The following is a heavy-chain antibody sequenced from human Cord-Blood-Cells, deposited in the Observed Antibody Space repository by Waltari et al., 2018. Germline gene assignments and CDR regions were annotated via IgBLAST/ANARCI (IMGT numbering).Heavy chain of an antibody. CDR1: GGSFSGYY. D-gene: IGHD3-3*01. V-gene: IGHV4-34*01. CDR2: INHSGST. Sequence: QVQLQQWGAGLLKPSETLSLTCAVSGGSFSGYYWSWIRQPPGKGLEWIGEINHSGSTNYNPSLKSRVTISVDTSKNQFSLKLSSVTAADTAVYYCASASGFFLEWLLFDYWGQGTLVTVSS. J-gene: IGHJ4*02. CDR3: ASASGFFLEWLLFDY.